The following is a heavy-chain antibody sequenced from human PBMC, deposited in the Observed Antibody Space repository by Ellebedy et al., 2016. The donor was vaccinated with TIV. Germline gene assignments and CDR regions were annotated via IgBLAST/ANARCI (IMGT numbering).Heavy chain of an antibody. CDR2: ISGSGGST. V-gene: IGHV3-23*01. CDR1: GFTFSSYA. D-gene: IGHD4-17*01. J-gene: IGHJ4*02. Sequence: GESLKISCAASGFTFSSYAMSWVRQAPGKGLEWVSAISGSGGSTYYADSVKGRFTISRDNSKNTLYLQMNSLRAEDAAVYYCARTDRDYGDPYWGQGTLVTVSS. CDR3: ARTDRDYGDPY.